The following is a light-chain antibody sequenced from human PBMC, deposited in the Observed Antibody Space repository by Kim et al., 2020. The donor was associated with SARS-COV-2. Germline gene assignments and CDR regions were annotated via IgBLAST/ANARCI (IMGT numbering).Light chain of an antibody. CDR1: SLRSSY. J-gene: IGLJ1*01. CDR2: GKN. CDR3: NSRDSSGNHYV. Sequence: ALGQTLRITCQGDSLRSSYASWYQQKPGQAPVLVIYGKNNRPSGIPDRFSGSSSGNTASLTITGAQAEDEADYYCNSRDSSGNHYVFGTGTKVTVL. V-gene: IGLV3-19*01.